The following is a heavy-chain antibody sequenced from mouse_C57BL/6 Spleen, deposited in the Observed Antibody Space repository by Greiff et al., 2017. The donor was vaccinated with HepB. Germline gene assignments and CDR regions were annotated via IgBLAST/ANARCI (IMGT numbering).Heavy chain of an antibody. CDR3: NIYYGNPFLDY. J-gene: IGHJ2*01. V-gene: IGHV14-1*01. CDR2: IDPEDGDT. D-gene: IGHD2-1*01. CDR1: GFNIKDYY. Sequence: EVQLQQSGAELVRPGASVKLSCTASGFNIKDYYMHWVKQRPEQGLEWIGRIDPEDGDTEYAPKFQGKATMTADTSSNTAYLQLSSLTSEDTAVYYCNIYYGNPFLDYWGQGTTLTVSS.